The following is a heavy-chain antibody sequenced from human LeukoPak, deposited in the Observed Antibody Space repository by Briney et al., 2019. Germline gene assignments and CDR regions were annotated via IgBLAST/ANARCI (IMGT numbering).Heavy chain of an antibody. Sequence: ETLSLTCTVSGGSISTYYWNWIRQPPGKGLEWIGYIYYTGSTNYNPSLKSRVTISLDTSKNQFSLRLTSVTAADTAVYYCARQVRPDVWGKGTTVTVSS. CDR1: GGSISTYY. V-gene: IGHV4-59*01. J-gene: IGHJ6*04. CDR3: ARQVRPDV. CDR2: IYYTGST.